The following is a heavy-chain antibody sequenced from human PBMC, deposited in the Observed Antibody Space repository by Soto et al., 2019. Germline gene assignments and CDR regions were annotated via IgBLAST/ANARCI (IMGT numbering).Heavy chain of an antibody. Sequence: PXXPLRVSSAAFGVTFSSYGVHRVLQAPDKGLEWVSSISSSSSYIYYADSVKGRFTISRDNAKNLLYLQMNSLRAEDEAVYYCARDKGCSGGSCYDAFDIWGQGTMVTVSS. CDR3: ARDKGCSGGSCYDAFDI. V-gene: IGHV3-21*01. J-gene: IGHJ3*02. D-gene: IGHD2-15*01. CDR2: ISSSSSYI. CDR1: GVTFSSYG.